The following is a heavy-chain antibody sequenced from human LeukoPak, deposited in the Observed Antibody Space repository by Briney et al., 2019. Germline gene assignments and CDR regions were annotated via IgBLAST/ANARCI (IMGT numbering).Heavy chain of an antibody. V-gene: IGHV4-61*02. J-gene: IGHJ3*02. CDR2: IYTSGST. Sequence: PSETLSLTCTVSGGSISSGSYYWIWIRQPAGKGLEWIGRIYTSGSTNYNPSLKSRVTISVDTSKNQFSLKLSSVTAADTAVYYCARAGYYLSNAFDIWGQGTMVTVSS. CDR1: GGSISSGSYY. D-gene: IGHD3-10*01. CDR3: ARAGYYLSNAFDI.